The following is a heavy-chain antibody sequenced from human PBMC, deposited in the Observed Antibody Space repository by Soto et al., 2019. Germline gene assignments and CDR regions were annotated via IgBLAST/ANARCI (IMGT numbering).Heavy chain of an antibody. Sequence: EVQLVESGGGLVKPGGSLRLSCAASGFTFSNAWMAWVRQAPGKGLERIGHIETKTDGGTTDLAAPVKGRFTISRDDSKNTLNLQMNGLKTEDTDVYYCTSRLSIFYGMDVWGQGTTVNVSS. CDR2: IETKTDGGTT. CDR3: TSRLSIFYGMDV. V-gene: IGHV3-15*04. D-gene: IGHD3-3*01. CDR1: GFTFSNAW. J-gene: IGHJ6*02.